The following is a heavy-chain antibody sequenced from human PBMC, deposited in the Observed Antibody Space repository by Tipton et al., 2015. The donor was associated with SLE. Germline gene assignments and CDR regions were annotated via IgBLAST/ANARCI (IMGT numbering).Heavy chain of an antibody. Sequence: LRLSCSVSGGSISSNYWIWIRQPPGKGLEWIGYISHGGGSNYNPSLKSRVTISIDTAKNQFSLKLTSVTAADTAVYYCARGGQNHNFDWLFHVLTTWGQGTLVTVSS. CDR3: ARGGQNHNFDWLFHVLTT. V-gene: IGHV4-59*08. CDR2: ISHGGGS. D-gene: IGHD3-9*01. CDR1: GGSISSNY. J-gene: IGHJ4*02.